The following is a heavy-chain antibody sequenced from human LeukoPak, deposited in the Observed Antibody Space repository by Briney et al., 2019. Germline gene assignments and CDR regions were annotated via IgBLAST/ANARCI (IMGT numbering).Heavy chain of an antibody. Sequence: PSETLSLTCAVSGYSIGSGYYWGWIRQPPGKGLEWIGSIYHSGSTYYNPSLKSRVTISVDTSKNQFSLKLSSVTAADTAVYYCARVGQLAGTRPAWGQGTLVTVSS. CDR2: IYHSGST. V-gene: IGHV4-38-2*01. J-gene: IGHJ5*02. CDR3: ARVGQLAGTRPA. CDR1: GYSIGSGYY. D-gene: IGHD6-19*01.